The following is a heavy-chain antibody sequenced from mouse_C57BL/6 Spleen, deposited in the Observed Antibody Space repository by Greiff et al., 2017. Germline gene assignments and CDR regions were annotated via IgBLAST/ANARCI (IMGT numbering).Heavy chain of an antibody. CDR2: IHPNSGST. CDR1: GYTFTSYW. J-gene: IGHJ4*01. CDR3: ARRFAPGSSPYAMDY. Sequence: VQLQQPGAELVKPGASVKLSCKASGYTFTSYWMHWVKQRPGQGLEWIGMIHPNSGSTNYNEKFKSKATLTVDKSSSTAYMQLSSLTSEDSAVYYCARRFAPGSSPYAMDYWGQGTSVTVSS. D-gene: IGHD1-1*01. V-gene: IGHV1-64*01.